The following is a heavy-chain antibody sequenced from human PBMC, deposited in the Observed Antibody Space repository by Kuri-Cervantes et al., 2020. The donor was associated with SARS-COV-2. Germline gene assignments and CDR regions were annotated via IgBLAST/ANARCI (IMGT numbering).Heavy chain of an antibody. J-gene: IGHJ4*02. CDR1: GGSISSYY. CDR3: ARGRNYDFWSGYFHFDY. V-gene: IGHV4-59*12. Sequence: SETLSLTCTVSGGSISSYYWSWIRQPPGKGLEWIGYIYYSGSTNYNPSLKSRVTISVDRSKNQFSLKLSSVTAADTAVYYCARGRNYDFWSGYFHFDYWGQGTLVTVSS. D-gene: IGHD3-3*01. CDR2: IYYSGST.